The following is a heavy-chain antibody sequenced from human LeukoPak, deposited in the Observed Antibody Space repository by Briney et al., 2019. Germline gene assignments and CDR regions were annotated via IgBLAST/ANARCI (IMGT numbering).Heavy chain of an antibody. CDR1: GLSFSNYW. V-gene: IGHV3-7*01. J-gene: IGHJ3*01. Sequence: GGSLRLSCAASGLSFSNYWMSWVRQAPGKGLEWVANIKQDGTDKYYVDSVKGRFTVSRDNAKQSLYLQVNSLGVEDTAIYYCARLHNSGYSINWGQGTMVTVSS. CDR3: ARLHNSGYSIN. D-gene: IGHD3-22*01. CDR2: IKQDGTDK.